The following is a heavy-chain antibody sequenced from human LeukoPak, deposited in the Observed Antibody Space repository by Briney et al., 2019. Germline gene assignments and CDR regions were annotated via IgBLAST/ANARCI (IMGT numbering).Heavy chain of an antibody. CDR3: ARTDSSLSYGTDV. V-gene: IGHV4-39*01. CDR1: GGSISSYY. CDR2: IYYSGST. Sequence: SETLSLTCTVSGGSISSYYWGWIRQPPGKGLEWIGSIYYSGSTYYNPSLKSRVTISVDTSKNQFSLKLSSVTAADTAVYHCARTDSSLSYGTDVWGQGTTVTVSS. J-gene: IGHJ6*02. D-gene: IGHD3-22*01.